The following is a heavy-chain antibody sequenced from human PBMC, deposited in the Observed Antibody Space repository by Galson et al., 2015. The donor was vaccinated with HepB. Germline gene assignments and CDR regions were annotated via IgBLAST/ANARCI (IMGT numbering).Heavy chain of an antibody. V-gene: IGHV3-23*01. D-gene: IGHD2-8*01. J-gene: IGHJ4*02. CDR3: AKDGIMVANNPWHFHY. Sequence: SLRLSCAASGFTFTRYAMTWVRQAPGKGLEWVASITSSGGNTYYTDSVKGRFRISRDNSKNTLVLQLNSLRVEDTAVYYCAKDGIMVANNPWHFHYWGQGTLVTVSS. CDR1: GFTFTRYA. CDR2: ITSSGGNT.